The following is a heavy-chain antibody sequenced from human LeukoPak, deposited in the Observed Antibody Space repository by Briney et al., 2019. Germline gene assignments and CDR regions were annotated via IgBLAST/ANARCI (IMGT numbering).Heavy chain of an antibody. V-gene: IGHV4-59*01. CDR1: GVSISSYY. J-gene: IGHJ4*02. CDR3: ASPRY. Sequence: SETLSLTCTVSGVSISSYYGSWIRQPPGKGLEWMGYIYYSGSTNYNPSLKSRVTISVDTSKNQFSLKLSSVTAADTAVYYCASPRYWGQGTLVTVSS. CDR2: IYYSGST.